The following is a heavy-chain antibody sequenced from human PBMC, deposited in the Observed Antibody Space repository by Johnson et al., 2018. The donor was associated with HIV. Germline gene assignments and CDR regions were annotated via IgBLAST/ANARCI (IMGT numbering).Heavy chain of an antibody. CDR3: AKVIARSNYYGSGSYRDPGAFDI. J-gene: IGHJ3*02. D-gene: IGHD3-10*01. CDR1: EFTFSSYG. Sequence: QVQLVESGGGVVQPGGSLRLSCAASEFTFSSYGMHWVRQAPGKGLEWVAFIRYDGSNKYYADSVKGRFTISRDNSKNTLYLQMNSLRAEDTAVYYCAKVIARSNYYGSGSYRDPGAFDIWGQGTMVTVSS. CDR2: IRYDGSNK. V-gene: IGHV3-30*02.